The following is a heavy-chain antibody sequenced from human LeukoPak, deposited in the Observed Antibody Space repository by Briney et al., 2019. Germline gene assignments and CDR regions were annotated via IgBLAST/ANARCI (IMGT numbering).Heavy chain of an antibody. D-gene: IGHD4-23*01. Sequence: SVKVSCKASGGTLSSYAIRWVRQAPGQGLEWMGRIIPILGIANYAQKFQGRVTITADKSTSTAYMELSSLRSEDTAVYYCARELGDYGGNAGAVYYFDYWGQGTLVTVSS. CDR2: IIPILGIA. CDR3: ARELGDYGGNAGAVYYFDY. CDR1: GGTLSSYA. V-gene: IGHV1-69*04. J-gene: IGHJ4*02.